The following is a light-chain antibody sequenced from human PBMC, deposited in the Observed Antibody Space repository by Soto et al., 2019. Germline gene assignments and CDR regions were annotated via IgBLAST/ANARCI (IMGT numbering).Light chain of an antibody. CDR1: MRDVGAYNL. J-gene: IGLJ2*01. Sequence: QSVLTQPASGSGSPGQSITISCAGTMRDVGAYNLVSWYQQHPGRAPQLIIYEVRNRPSGISFRFSGSKSGNTASLTISGLQAEDDADYYCSSYTSKSSLIFGGGSKLTVL. CDR2: EVR. CDR3: SSYTSKSSLI. V-gene: IGLV2-14*01.